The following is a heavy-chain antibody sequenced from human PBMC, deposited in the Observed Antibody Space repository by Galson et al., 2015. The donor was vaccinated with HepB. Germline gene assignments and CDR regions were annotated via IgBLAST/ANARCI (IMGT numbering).Heavy chain of an antibody. V-gene: IGHV1-2*02. Sequence: SVKVSCKASGYTFTGYYMHWVRQAPGQGLEWMGWINPNSGGTNYAQKFQGRVTMTRDTSISTAYMELSRLRSDDTAVYYCARDLLGYIRYCSSTSCYNSGYNWFDPWGQGTLVTVSS. J-gene: IGHJ5*02. CDR3: ARDLLGYIRYCSSTSCYNSGYNWFDP. CDR2: INPNSGGT. D-gene: IGHD2-2*01. CDR1: GYTFTGYY.